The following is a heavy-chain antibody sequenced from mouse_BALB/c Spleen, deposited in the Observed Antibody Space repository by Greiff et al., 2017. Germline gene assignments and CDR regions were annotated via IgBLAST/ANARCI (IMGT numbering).Heavy chain of an antibody. V-gene: IGHV1-7*01. D-gene: IGHD1-1*01. Sequence: QVQLQQSGAELAKPGASVKMSCKASGYTFTSYWMHWVKQRPGQGLEWIGYINPSTGYTEYNQKFKDKATLTADKSSSTAYMQLSSLTSEDSAVYYCARYRAYYYGSRGDYWGQGTTLTVSS. CDR1: GYTFTSYW. CDR2: INPSTGYT. J-gene: IGHJ2*01. CDR3: ARYRAYYYGSRGDY.